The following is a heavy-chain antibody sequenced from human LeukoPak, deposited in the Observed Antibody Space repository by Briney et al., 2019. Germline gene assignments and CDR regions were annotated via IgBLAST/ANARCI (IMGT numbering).Heavy chain of an antibody. J-gene: IGHJ5*02. Sequence: PSETLSLTCTISGGSISSYYWSWIRQPPGKGLEWIGYIYYSGSTNYKPSLKSRVTISVDTSKNQFSLKLSSVTAADTAVYYCARGGYYGSGNDFRFDPWGQGTLVTVSS. CDR3: ARGGYYGSGNDFRFDP. CDR1: GGSISSYY. V-gene: IGHV4-59*01. CDR2: IYYSGST. D-gene: IGHD3-10*01.